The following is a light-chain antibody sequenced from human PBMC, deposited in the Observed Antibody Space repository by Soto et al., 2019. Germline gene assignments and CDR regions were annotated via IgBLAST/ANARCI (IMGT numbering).Light chain of an antibody. Sequence: TQMTQSPLSLSASVGEKIIITCRASRDVGSDVSWYQQKPGKVPKLLIYAASTLQSGVPSRFSGSGSGTLFTLTISSLHPEDVATYYCQKYNGAPWTFGRGTKVDIK. J-gene: IGKJ1*01. CDR1: RDVGSD. CDR2: AAS. CDR3: QKYNGAPWT. V-gene: IGKV1-27*01.